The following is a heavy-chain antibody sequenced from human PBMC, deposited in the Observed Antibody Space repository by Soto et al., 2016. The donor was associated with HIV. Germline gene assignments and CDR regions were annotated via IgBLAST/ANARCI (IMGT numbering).Heavy chain of an antibody. V-gene: IGHV3-30*03. CDR2: ISFDGVDK. Sequence: VQLVESGGGVVQPGRSQRLSCAASGFTFSSYAMHWVRQAPGKGLEWVAVISFDGVDKYYGDSVRGRFTISRDNSKNTLYLQMNSLRTEDTAVYYCARARPKNWLLDALDIWAKGQWSPSLQ. J-gene: IGHJ3*02. D-gene: IGHD3-9*01. CDR1: GFTFSSYA. CDR3: ARARPKNWLLDALDI.